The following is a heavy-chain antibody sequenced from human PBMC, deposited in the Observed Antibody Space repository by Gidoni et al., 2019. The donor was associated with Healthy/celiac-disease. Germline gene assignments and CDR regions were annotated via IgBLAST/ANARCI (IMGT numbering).Heavy chain of an antibody. J-gene: IGHJ4*02. CDR3: ARDGWSYLGGVDY. D-gene: IGHD1-26*01. Sequence: QVQLQESGPGLVTPSQTLSLTCPVSGGSISSGSYYWSWIRQPAGKGLEWIGRIYTSGSTNYNPSLKSRVTISVDTSKNQFSLKLSSVTAADTAVYYCARDGWSYLGGVDYWGQGTLVTVSS. V-gene: IGHV4-61*02. CDR2: IYTSGST. CDR1: GGSISSGSYY.